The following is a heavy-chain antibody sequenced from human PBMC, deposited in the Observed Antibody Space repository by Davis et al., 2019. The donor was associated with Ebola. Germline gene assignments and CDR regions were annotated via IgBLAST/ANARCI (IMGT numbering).Heavy chain of an antibody. CDR1: GGSISSSGYS. J-gene: IGHJ4*02. D-gene: IGHD2/OR15-2a*01. Sequence: SETLSLTCAVSGGSISSSGYSWSWIRQPPGKGLEWITFIYYSGSTYYNPSLKSRVTISVDTSKSQFSLKLSSVTAADTAMYYCARATTSYCTSTGTSCTGFAFDYWGQGALVTVSS. CDR3: ARATTSYCTSTGTSCTGFAFDY. CDR2: IYYSGST. V-gene: IGHV4-30-2*05.